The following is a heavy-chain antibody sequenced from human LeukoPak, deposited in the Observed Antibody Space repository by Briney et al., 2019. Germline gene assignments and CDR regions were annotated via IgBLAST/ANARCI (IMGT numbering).Heavy chain of an antibody. D-gene: IGHD5-12*01. CDR1: GFTFSSYS. CDR2: ISVSGGST. V-gene: IGHV3-23*01. CDR3: AKLVAAIGGYYFDY. J-gene: IGHJ4*02. Sequence: GGSLRLSCAASGFTFSSYSMNWVRQAPGKGLEWVSSISVSGGSTFYADSVKGRFTILRDNSKNTLYLQMNSLTAEDTAVYYCAKLVAAIGGYYFDYWGQGTLVTVSS.